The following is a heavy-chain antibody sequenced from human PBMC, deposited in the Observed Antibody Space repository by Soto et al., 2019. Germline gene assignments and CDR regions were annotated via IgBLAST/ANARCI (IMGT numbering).Heavy chain of an antibody. CDR3: ARVASSIFDY. Sequence: SETLSLTCTVSGGSIISYYWSWIRQPPGKGLEWIGYIYYSGSTNYNPSLKSRVTISVDTSKNQFSLKLSSVTAADTAVYYCARVASSIFDYWGQGTLVTVSS. CDR1: GGSIISYY. V-gene: IGHV4-59*01. CDR2: IYYSGST. J-gene: IGHJ4*02.